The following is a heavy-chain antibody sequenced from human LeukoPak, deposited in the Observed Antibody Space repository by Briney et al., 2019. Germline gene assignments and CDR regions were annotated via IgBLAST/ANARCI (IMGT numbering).Heavy chain of an antibody. CDR1: GGSFSGYY. CDR3: SRVTRYDDGAGSSFFDY. V-gene: IGHV4-34*01. Sequence: PSETLSLTCAAYGGSFSGYYWSWIRQPPGKGLEWVGEINHSGSTNYNPSLKSRVTTSVDTSTNKCSLKLSSVTAAETAAYYCSRVTRYDDGAGSSFFDYWGQGTLVTVSS. J-gene: IGHJ4*02. D-gene: IGHD3-10*01. CDR2: INHSGST.